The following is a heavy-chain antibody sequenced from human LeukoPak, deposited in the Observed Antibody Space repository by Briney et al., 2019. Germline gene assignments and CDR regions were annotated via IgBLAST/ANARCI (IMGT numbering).Heavy chain of an antibody. J-gene: IGHJ4*02. V-gene: IGHV5-51*01. CDR2: IYPGDSDT. CDR3: ARGQPVGQQLVPFDY. CDR1: GYSFTSYW. D-gene: IGHD6-13*01. Sequence: GESLKISCKGSGYSFTSYWIGWVRQMPGKGLEWMGIIYPGDSDTGYSPSFQGQVTISADKSISTAYLQWSSLKASDTAMYYCARGQPVGQQLVPFDYWGQGTLVTVSS.